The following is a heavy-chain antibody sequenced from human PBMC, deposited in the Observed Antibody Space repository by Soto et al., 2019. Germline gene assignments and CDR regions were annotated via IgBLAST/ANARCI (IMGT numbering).Heavy chain of an antibody. CDR3: AKVKVLLWFGDFDY. J-gene: IGHJ4*02. D-gene: IGHD3-10*01. CDR2: ISGSGGST. Sequence: GGSLRLSCAASGFTFSSYAMSWVRQAPGKGLVWVSAISGSGGSTYYADSVKGRFTISRDNSKNTLYLQMNSLRAEDTAVYYCAKVKVLLWFGDFDYWGQGTLVTVSS. CDR1: GFTFSSYA. V-gene: IGHV3-23*01.